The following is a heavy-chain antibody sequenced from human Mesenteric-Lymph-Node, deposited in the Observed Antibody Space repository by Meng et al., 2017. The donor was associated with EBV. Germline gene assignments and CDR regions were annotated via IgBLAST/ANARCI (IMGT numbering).Heavy chain of an antibody. V-gene: IGHV3-13*01. CDR3: TRGFGGNYKFFDL. Sequence: EVQLVGAGGGLVQPGGSLRLSCAASGFTFSTYDMHWVRQVTGKSLEWVSAIGTASDTYYPDSLKGRFSISRENAKNSLYLQMNSLRAGDTAVYYCTRGFGGNYKFFDLWGRGTLVTVSS. CDR1: GFTFSTYD. D-gene: IGHD1-26*01. CDR2: IGTASDT. J-gene: IGHJ2*01.